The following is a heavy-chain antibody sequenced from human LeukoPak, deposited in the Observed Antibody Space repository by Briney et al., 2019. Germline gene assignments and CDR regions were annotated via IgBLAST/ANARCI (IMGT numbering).Heavy chain of an antibody. D-gene: IGHD1/OR15-1a*01. CDR3: ARGMSITGTRGYFDY. CDR2: IIPIFGTA. J-gene: IGHJ4*02. V-gene: IGHV1-69*13. Sequence: SVKVSCKASGYTFTGYYMHWVRQAPGQGLEWMGGIIPIFGTANYAQKFQGRVTITADESTSTAYMELSSLRSEDTAVYYCARGMSITGTRGYFDYWGQGTLVTVSS. CDR1: GYTFTGYY.